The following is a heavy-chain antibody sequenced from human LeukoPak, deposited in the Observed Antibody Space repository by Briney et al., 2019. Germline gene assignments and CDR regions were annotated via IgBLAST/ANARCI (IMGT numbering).Heavy chain of an antibody. Sequence: ASVKVSCKASGYTFTSYGISWVRQAPGQGLEWMGWISAYNGNTNYAQKLQGRVTMTTDTSTSTAYMELRSLRSDDTAVYCCARFSNSNYAPYYYYGMDVWGQGTTVTVSS. CDR1: GYTFTSYG. J-gene: IGHJ6*02. V-gene: IGHV1-18*01. D-gene: IGHD4-11*01. CDR3: ARFSNSNYAPYYYYGMDV. CDR2: ISAYNGNT.